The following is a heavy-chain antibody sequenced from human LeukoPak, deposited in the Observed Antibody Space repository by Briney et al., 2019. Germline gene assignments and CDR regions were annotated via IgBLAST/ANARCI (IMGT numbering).Heavy chain of an antibody. CDR1: GDSVGGFS. Sequence: SETLSLTCTVSGDSVGGFSWNWIRQPPGKGLEWIGFIYHNGSAHYNPSLKSRSAISVDSSMKHFSLKLKSVTAADTAVYYCAKSVGYLSTYNWFDPWGPGTLVIVSS. V-gene: IGHV4-4*09. CDR3: AKSVGYLSTYNWFDP. J-gene: IGHJ5*02. D-gene: IGHD5-18*01. CDR2: IYHNGSA.